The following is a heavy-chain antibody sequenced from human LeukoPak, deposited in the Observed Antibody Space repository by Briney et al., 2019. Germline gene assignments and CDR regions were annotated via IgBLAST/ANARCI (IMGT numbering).Heavy chain of an antibody. V-gene: IGHV3-21*01. CDR1: GFTFSSYS. J-gene: IGHJ4*02. D-gene: IGHD3-10*01. CDR3: ARARITMVRGMQNPDRTKYYFDY. CDR2: ISSSSSYI. Sequence: GGSLRLSCAASGFTFSSYSMNWVRQAPGKGLGWVSSISSSSSYIYYADSVKGRFTISRDNAKNSLYLQMNSLRAEDTAVYYCARARITMVRGMQNPDRTKYYFDYWGQGTLVTVSS.